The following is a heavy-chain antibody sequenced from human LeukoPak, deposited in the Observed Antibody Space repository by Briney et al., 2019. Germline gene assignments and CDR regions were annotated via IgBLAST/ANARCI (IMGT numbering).Heavy chain of an antibody. Sequence: GGSLRLSCAASGFTFGSYAMHWVRQTPGKGLEWLSLISYDGSQEYYADSVKGRFTISRDNPNKTLWLQMNGLRPEDTAVYYCARGSTGWSRGDYWGRGTLVTVSS. D-gene: IGHD2-2*01. CDR1: GFTFGSYA. CDR3: ARGSTGWSRGDY. CDR2: ISYDGSQE. V-gene: IGHV3-30*04. J-gene: IGHJ4*02.